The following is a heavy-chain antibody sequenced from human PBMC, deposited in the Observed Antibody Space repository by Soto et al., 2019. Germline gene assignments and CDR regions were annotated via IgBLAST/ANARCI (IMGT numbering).Heavy chain of an antibody. Sequence: PGGSLRLSCAASGFTFSDYYMSWIRQAPGKGLEWVSYISSSGSTIYYADSVKGRFTISRDNAKNSLYLQMNSLRAEDTAVYYCARQNSRYYDSSGYPNYWGQGTLVTVSS. V-gene: IGHV3-11*01. CDR2: ISSSGSTI. CDR1: GFTFSDYY. CDR3: ARQNSRYYDSSGYPNY. D-gene: IGHD3-22*01. J-gene: IGHJ4*02.